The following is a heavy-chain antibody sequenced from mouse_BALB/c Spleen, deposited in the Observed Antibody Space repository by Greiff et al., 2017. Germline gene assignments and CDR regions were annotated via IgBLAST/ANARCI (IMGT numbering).Heavy chain of an antibody. Sequence: DVMLVESGGGLVKPGGSLKLSCAASGFTFSSYAMSWVRQTPEKRLEWVASISSGGSTYYPDSVKGRFTISRDNAKNTLYLQMSSLKSEDTAMYYCARHNYYGAWFAYWGQGTLVTVSA. J-gene: IGHJ3*01. CDR2: ISSGGST. D-gene: IGHD1-1*01. V-gene: IGHV5-6*03. CDR1: GFTFSSYA. CDR3: ARHNYYGAWFAY.